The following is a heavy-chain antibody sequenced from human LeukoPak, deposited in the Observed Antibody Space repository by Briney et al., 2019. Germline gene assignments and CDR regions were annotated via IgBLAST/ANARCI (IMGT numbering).Heavy chain of an antibody. Sequence: PGGSLRLSCAASGFTFSSYSMNWVCQAPGKGLEWVSSISSSSTNIYYADSVKGRFTISRDNAKNSLYLQMNSLRAEDTAVYYCAKDPAVFDWFDPWGQGTLVTVSS. CDR2: ISSSSTNI. V-gene: IGHV3-21*04. CDR1: GFTFSSYS. J-gene: IGHJ5*02. CDR3: AKDPAVFDWFDP. D-gene: IGHD1-14*01.